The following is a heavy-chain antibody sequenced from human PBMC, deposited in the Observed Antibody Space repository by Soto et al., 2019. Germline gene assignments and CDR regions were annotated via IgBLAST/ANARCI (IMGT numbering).Heavy chain of an antibody. V-gene: IGHV1-18*01. Sequence: ASVKVSCKASGYTFTSYGISWVRHAPGQGLEWMGWISAYNGNTNYAQKLQGRTSMTTDTSTTTAYMELRSLISDDTAVYYCARGGVGAIFGVVPSMNWFDPWGQGTLVTVSS. CDR1: GYTFTSYG. J-gene: IGHJ5*02. CDR3: ARGGVGAIFGVVPSMNWFDP. CDR2: ISAYNGNT. D-gene: IGHD3-3*01.